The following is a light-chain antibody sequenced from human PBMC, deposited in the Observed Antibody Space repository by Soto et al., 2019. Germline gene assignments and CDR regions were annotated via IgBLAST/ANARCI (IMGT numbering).Light chain of an antibody. Sequence: AIHMTQSPSSLSASVGDRVIITCRASQDIRNDLGWYQQKPGTAPKLLIYGASTLQSGVPSRFSGSGSGTDFTLTISSLQPVDFAVYYCLQDYTYPRTFGQGTKVEVK. J-gene: IGKJ1*01. CDR3: LQDYTYPRT. CDR1: QDIRND. CDR2: GAS. V-gene: IGKV1-6*01.